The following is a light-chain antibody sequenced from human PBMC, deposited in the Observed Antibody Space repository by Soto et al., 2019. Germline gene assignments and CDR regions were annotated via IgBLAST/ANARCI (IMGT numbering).Light chain of an antibody. J-gene: IGLJ1*01. CDR1: NSNIGSNT. Sequence: QSVLTQPPSASGTPGQRVTISCSGSNSNIGSNTVNWYQQLPGTAPKLLIYYDNLRPSGVPDRISGSKSGTSASLAISGLQSEDEADYYCAAWDDSRNGRVFGTGTKLTVL. CDR3: AAWDDSRNGRV. V-gene: IGLV1-44*01. CDR2: YDN.